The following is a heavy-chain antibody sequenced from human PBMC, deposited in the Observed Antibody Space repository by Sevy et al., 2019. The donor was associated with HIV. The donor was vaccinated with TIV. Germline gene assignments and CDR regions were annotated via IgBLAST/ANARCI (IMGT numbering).Heavy chain of an antibody. CDR1: GGSISSYY. D-gene: IGHD6-19*01. V-gene: IGHV4-59*01. CDR3: ARELISGRYYGMDV. Sequence: ETLSLTCTVSGGSISSYYWNWIRQSPGKGLEWIGYIYYTGSTNYNPSLKSRVTISVDTSKNQFSLKLTSVTASDTAVYYCARELISGRYYGMDVWGHGTTVTVSS. CDR2: IYYTGST. J-gene: IGHJ6*02.